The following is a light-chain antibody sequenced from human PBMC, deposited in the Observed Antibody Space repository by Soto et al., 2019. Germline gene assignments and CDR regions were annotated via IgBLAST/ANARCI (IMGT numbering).Light chain of an antibody. CDR1: SSDIGSYDH. V-gene: IGLV2-14*01. CDR3: ISYTNRQSYV. CDR2: AVS. Sequence: QSVLTQSASVSGSPGQSITISCSGTSSDIGSYDHVAWYQQFPGKSPKLMIYAVSDRPSGVSDRFSGSKSGITASLTISGLQTEDEADYYCISYTNRQSYVFGTGTKLTVL. J-gene: IGLJ1*01.